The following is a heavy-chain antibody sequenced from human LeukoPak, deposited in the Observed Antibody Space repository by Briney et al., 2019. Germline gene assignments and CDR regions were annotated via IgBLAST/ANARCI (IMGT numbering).Heavy chain of an antibody. CDR2: INSDGSST. CDR1: GFTFSNYW. J-gene: IGHJ3*02. CDR3: ARGLTIFGVVNDAFDI. Sequence: GGSLRLSCAASGFTFSNYWMHWVRQAPAKGLVWVSLINSDGSSTIYADSVKGRFTISRDNAKNTLYLQMNSLRAEDTAVYYCARGLTIFGVVNDAFDIWGQGTMVTVSS. D-gene: IGHD3-3*01. V-gene: IGHV3-74*01.